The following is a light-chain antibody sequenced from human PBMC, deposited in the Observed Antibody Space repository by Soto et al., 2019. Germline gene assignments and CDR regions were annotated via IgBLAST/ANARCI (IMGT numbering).Light chain of an antibody. J-gene: IGLJ1*01. V-gene: IGLV2-14*01. CDR1: RSDVGAYNY. CDR2: EVT. CDR3: SSFTSRFTFV. Sequence: QSALTQPASVSGSPGQSIAISCTGTRSDVGAYNYVSWYQQHPGKAPNLMISEVTNRPSGVSDRFSGSKSGNTASLTISGLQAEDEADYYCSSFTSRFTFVFGTGTKVPVL.